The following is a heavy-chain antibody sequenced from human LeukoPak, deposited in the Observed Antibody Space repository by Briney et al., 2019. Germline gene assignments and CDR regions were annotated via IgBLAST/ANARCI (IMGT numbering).Heavy chain of an antibody. V-gene: IGHV3-30*18. CDR3: AKWAGVYDYDSSGYLSGFDY. CDR1: GFTFNSYG. CDR2: ISYDGSNK. D-gene: IGHD3-22*01. Sequence: GGSLRLSCAASGFTFNSYGMHWVRQAPGKGLEWVAVISYDGSNKYYTDSVKGRFTISRDNSKNTLYLQMNNLRAEDTAVYYCAKWAGVYDYDSSGYLSGFDYWGQGTLVTVSS. J-gene: IGHJ4*02.